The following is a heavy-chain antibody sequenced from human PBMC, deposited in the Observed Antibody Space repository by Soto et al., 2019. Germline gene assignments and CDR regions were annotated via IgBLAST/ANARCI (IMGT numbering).Heavy chain of an antibody. D-gene: IGHD5-12*01. Sequence: ASVKVSCKASGGTFSSYAISWVRQAPGQGLEWMGGIIPIFGTANYAQKFQGRVTITADESTSTAYMELSSLRSEDTAVYYCAREMATRTGGNWFDPWGQGTLVTVSS. V-gene: IGHV1-69*13. CDR3: AREMATRTGGNWFDP. CDR1: GGTFSSYA. J-gene: IGHJ5*02. CDR2: IIPIFGTA.